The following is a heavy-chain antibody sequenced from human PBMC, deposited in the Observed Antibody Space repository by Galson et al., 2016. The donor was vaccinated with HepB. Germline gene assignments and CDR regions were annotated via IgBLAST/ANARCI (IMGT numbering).Heavy chain of an antibody. J-gene: IGHJ6*02. CDR1: GGSISGYY. CDR2: VTETGRT. V-gene: IGHV4-34*01. CDR3: ARTPPGDYYYAMDV. Sequence: SETLSLTCAVYGGSISGYYWSWIRQPPGKGLAWIGEVTETGRTNDNPSLKSRFTVSLATSKDRFSLRLTSVTAADTAVYYCARTPPGDYYYAMDVWGEGTTVIV.